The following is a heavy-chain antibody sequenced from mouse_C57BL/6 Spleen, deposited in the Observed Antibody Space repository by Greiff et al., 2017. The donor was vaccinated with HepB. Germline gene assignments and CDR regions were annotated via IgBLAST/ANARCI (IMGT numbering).Heavy chain of an antibody. Sequence: EVQLQESGGVLVQPGGSMKLSCAASGFTFSDAWMDWVRQSPEKGLEWVAEIRNKANNHATYYAESVKGRFTISRDDSKSSVYLQMNSLRAEDTGIYYCTRLSYYGSSYYFDYWGQGTTLTVSS. D-gene: IGHD1-1*01. J-gene: IGHJ2*01. CDR3: TRLSYYGSSYYFDY. V-gene: IGHV6-6*01. CDR1: GFTFSDAW. CDR2: IRNKANNHAT.